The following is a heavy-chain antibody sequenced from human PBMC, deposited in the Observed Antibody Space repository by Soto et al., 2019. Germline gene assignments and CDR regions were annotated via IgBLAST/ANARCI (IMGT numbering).Heavy chain of an antibody. J-gene: IGHJ4*02. CDR2: ISGSRSAT. Sequence: EVQLVESGGGLVQPGGSLRLSCAASGFTFSSYSMNWVRQAPGKGLEWVSYISGSRSATYYADSVKGRFTISRDNAKNSLFLQMTSLRAEDTAVYFCARVESRIASRRVYWGQGTLVTVSS. D-gene: IGHD6-6*01. V-gene: IGHV3-48*01. CDR1: GFTFSSYS. CDR3: ARVESRIASRRVY.